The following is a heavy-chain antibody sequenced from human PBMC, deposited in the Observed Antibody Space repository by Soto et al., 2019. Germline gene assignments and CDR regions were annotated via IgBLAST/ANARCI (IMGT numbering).Heavy chain of an antibody. CDR3: ARGDSGSSDHFDY. CDR1: GASISGVY. V-gene: IGHV4-4*07. CDR2: FDASGGF. Sequence: QVQLQESGPGLVNPSETLSLTCTVSGASISGVYWSWIRQPAGKGLEWLGRFDASGGFSYNPSIKSRVTMSIDTSNNHLSLNLSSVTAADTAVYFCARGDSGSSDHFDYWGRGILVTVSS. D-gene: IGHD1-26*01. J-gene: IGHJ4*02.